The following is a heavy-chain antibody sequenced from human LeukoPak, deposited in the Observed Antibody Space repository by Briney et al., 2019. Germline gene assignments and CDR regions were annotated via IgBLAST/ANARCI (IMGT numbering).Heavy chain of an antibody. V-gene: IGHV4-4*07. CDR1: GGSISSYY. Sequence: SETLSLTCTFSGGSISSYYWTWIRQPAGKGLEWIGHIYTSGSTNYNPSLKSRVTMSLDTSKNQFSLKLTSVTAADTAVYYCAREFSFWGQGTMVTASS. J-gene: IGHJ3*01. CDR2: IYTSGST. CDR3: AREFSF.